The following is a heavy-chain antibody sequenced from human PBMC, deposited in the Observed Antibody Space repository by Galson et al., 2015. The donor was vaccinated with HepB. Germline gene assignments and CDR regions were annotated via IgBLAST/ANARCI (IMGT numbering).Heavy chain of an antibody. Sequence: SLRLSCAASGFTFSSYAMHWVRQAPGKGLEWVAVISYDGSNKYYADSVKGRFTISRDNSKNTLYLQMNSLRAEDTAVYYCARALKVVVVGATDPWGQGTLVTVSS. V-gene: IGHV3-30*04. J-gene: IGHJ5*02. CDR2: ISYDGSNK. CDR3: ARALKVVVVGATDP. CDR1: GFTFSSYA. D-gene: IGHD1-26*01.